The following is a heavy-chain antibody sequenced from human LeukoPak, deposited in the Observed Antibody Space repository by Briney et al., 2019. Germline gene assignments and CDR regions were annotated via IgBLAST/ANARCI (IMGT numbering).Heavy chain of an antibody. CDR1: GHTFTNYA. D-gene: IGHD2-8*01. V-gene: IGHV1-2*02. CDR2: ISPNTDDT. Sequence: GASVKVSCKASGHTFTNYAMNWVRQAPGQGLEWMGWISPNTDDTNSAQKFQGRVTMTRDTSISTAYMELSSLTSDDTAIYYCTRDGGYGIPRGDIWGQGTMVTVSS. CDR3: TRDGGYGIPRGDI. J-gene: IGHJ3*02.